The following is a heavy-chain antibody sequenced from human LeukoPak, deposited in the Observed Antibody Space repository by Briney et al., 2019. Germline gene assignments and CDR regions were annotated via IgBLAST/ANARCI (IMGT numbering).Heavy chain of an antibody. D-gene: IGHD2-15*01. CDR1: GFTFSSYS. J-gene: IGHJ6*03. CDR3: ARGSCGGSCYSKRYYYYMDV. CDR2: ISSSSSYI. Sequence: GGSLRLSYAASGFTFSSYSMNWVRQAPGKGLEWVSSISSSSSYIYYADSVKGRFTISRDNAKNSLYLQMNSLRAEDTAVYYCARGSCGGSCYSKRYYYYMDVWGKGTTVTVSS. V-gene: IGHV3-21*01.